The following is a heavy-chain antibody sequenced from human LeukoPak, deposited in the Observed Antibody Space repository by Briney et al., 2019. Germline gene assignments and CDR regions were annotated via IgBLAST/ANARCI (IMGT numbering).Heavy chain of an antibody. J-gene: IGHJ4*02. CDR3: TRDHAGLGY. Sequence: SQTLSLTCAISGDSVSNNLAAWNWIRQSPSRGLEWLGRTYYRSQWYYDYTESARSRMTIIVDTSKNQFSLRLNSVTPVDTAIYYCTRDHAGLGYWGKGTLVTVSS. CDR2: TYYRSQWYY. V-gene: IGHV6-1*01. CDR1: GDSVSNNLAA.